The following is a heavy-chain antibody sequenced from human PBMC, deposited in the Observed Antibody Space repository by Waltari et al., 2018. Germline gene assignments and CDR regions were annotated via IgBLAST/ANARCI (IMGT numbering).Heavy chain of an antibody. D-gene: IGHD1-26*01. Sequence: QVQLVDSGGGVVQPGWSLRLSCAAPGFTFSTFVLQRVRQAPGKGLEWVAVIAYDGSNKYYADSVKGRFTISRDNSKNTLYLQMNSLRAEDTAVYYCARGGSYVNFDYWGQGTLVTVSS. V-gene: IGHV3-30-3*01. CDR1: GFTFSTFV. J-gene: IGHJ4*02. CDR3: ARGGSYVNFDY. CDR2: IAYDGSNK.